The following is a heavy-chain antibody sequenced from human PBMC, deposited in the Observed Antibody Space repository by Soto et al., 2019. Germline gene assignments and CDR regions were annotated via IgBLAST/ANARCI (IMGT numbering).Heavy chain of an antibody. CDR2: IIPLFGTT. Sequence: ASVKVSCKAPGGTFSTYSINWVRQAPGQGLEWMGGIIPLFGTTSYAQKFKGRVTITADESTSTAYMELSSLRAEDAAVYYCARGATHASSWYFWFDPWGQGTLVTVSS. CDR3: ARGATHASSWYFWFDP. CDR1: GGTFSTYS. D-gene: IGHD6-13*01. J-gene: IGHJ5*02. V-gene: IGHV1-69*13.